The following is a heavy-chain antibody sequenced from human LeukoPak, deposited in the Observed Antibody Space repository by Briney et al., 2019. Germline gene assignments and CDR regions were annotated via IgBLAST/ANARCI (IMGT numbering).Heavy chain of an antibody. D-gene: IGHD4-17*01. J-gene: IGHJ6*02. CDR3: ARSTRWTNGAYYHYYYGMDV. Sequence: SETLSLTCTVSGGSISSYYWSWIRQPPGKGLEWIGYIYYSGSTNYNPSLKSRVTISVDTSKNQFSLKLSSVTAADTAVYYCARSTRWTNGAYYHYYYGMDVWGQGTTVTVSS. V-gene: IGHV4-59*01. CDR2: IYYSGST. CDR1: GGSISSYY.